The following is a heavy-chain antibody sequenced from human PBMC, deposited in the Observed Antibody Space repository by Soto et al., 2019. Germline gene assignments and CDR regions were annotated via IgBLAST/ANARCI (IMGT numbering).Heavy chain of an antibody. CDR3: ASPAIFCSSTSCPYYYYYYGMDV. CDR1: GDSIARRSNS. D-gene: IGHD2-2*01. V-gene: IGHV4-39*01. Sequence: SETLSLTCTVSGDSIARRSNSWAGFRQPQGKGLRWIGSIYYSGSTYYNPSLKSRVTISVDTSKNQFSLKLSSVTAADTAVYYCASPAIFCSSTSCPYYYYYYGMDVCGQATSLTVSS. CDR2: IYYSGST. J-gene: IGHJ6*02.